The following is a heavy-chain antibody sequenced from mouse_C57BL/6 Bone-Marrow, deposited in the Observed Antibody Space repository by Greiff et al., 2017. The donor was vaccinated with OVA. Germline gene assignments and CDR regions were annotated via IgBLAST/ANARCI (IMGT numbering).Heavy chain of an antibody. V-gene: IGHV14-4*01. D-gene: IGHD2-3*01. CDR2: IDPENGDT. CDR3: DGYYY. CDR1: GINIKDDY. J-gene: IGHJ2*01. Sequence: EVKLMESGAELVRPGASVKLSCTASGINIKDDYMHWVKQRPEQGLEWIGWIDPENGDTEYASKFQGKATITVYTSSNTAYLQLSSLTSEDTAVYYCDGYYYWGQGTTLTVSS.